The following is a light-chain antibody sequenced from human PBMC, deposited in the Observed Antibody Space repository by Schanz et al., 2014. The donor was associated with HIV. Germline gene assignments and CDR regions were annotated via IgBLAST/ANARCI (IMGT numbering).Light chain of an antibody. Sequence: DIQMTPSPSTLSASVGDRVTITCRASQSIGNSLAWFQLKPGRAPKLLIYSASRLQTGVPSTFSGTGSGTEFPLTISSLQPDDFATYYCQQYNSFSSTFGQGTKLEIK. CDR3: QQYNSFSST. CDR2: SAS. V-gene: IGKV1-5*03. CDR1: QSIGNS. J-gene: IGKJ2*01.